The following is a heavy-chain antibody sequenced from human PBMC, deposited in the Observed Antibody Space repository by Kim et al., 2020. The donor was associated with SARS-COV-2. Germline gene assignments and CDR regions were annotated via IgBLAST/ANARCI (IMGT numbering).Heavy chain of an antibody. D-gene: IGHD3-22*01. Sequence: SETLSLTCTVSGGTISSYYWSWIRQPPGKGLEWIGYIYYSGSTNYNPSLKSRVTISVDTSKNQFSLKLSSVTAADTAVYYCARDGGYYYDSSGSDAFDIWGQGTMVTVSS. CDR2: IYYSGST. CDR1: GGTISSYY. CDR3: ARDGGYYYDSSGSDAFDI. V-gene: IGHV4-59*01. J-gene: IGHJ3*02.